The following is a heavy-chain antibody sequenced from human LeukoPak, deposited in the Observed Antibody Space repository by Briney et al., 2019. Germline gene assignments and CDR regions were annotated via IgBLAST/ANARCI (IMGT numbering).Heavy chain of an antibody. J-gene: IGHJ4*02. V-gene: IGHV4-59*08. CDR1: GDSISSYY. CDR2: IYYSGST. D-gene: IGHD6-19*01. CDR3: ATDFGDSSGWYRF. Sequence: SETLSLTCTVSGDSISSYYWSWIRQFPGKGLEWIGYIYYSGSTNYNPSLKSRVSISVDTSKNQFSLEVTSVTAADTAVYYCATDFGDSSGWYRFWGQGTLVAVSS.